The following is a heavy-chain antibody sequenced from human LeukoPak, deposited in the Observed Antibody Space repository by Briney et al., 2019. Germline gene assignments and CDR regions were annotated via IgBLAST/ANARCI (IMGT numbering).Heavy chain of an antibody. CDR3: ARVYRDGYNLVGYYYYYMDV. CDR2: IYSGGST. V-gene: IGHV3-53*01. Sequence: PGGSLTLSCAASGFTVSSNYMSWVRQAPGKGLEWVSVIYSGGSTYYADSVKGRFTISRDNSKNTLYLKMNSLRAEDAAVYYCARVYRDGYNLVGYYYYYMDVWGKGTTVTVSS. J-gene: IGHJ6*03. CDR1: GFTVSSNY. D-gene: IGHD5-24*01.